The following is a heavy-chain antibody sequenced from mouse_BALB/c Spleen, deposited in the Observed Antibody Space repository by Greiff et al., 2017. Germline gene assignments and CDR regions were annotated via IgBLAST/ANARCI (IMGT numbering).Heavy chain of an antibody. J-gene: IGHJ4*01. CDR1: GFTFSDYY. V-gene: IGHV5-4*02. Sequence: EVMLVESGGGLVKPGGSLKLSCAASGFTFSDYYMYWVRQTPEKRLEWVATISDGGSYTYYPDSVKGRFTISRDNAKNNLYLQMSSLKSEDTAMYYCARDRGWSSMDYWGQGTSVTVSS. D-gene: IGHD2-3*01. CDR3: ARDRGWSSMDY. CDR2: ISDGGSYT.